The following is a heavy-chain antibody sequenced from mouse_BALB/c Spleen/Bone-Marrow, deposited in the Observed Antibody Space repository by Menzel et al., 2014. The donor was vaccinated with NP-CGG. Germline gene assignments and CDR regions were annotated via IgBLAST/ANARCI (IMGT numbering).Heavy chain of an antibody. Sequence: EVQLVESGPGLAKPSQSLSLTCTVTGYSITSDYAWNWIRQFPGNKLEWMGYINYSGSTSYNPSLKSRISITRDTSKNQFFLQLNSVTTEDTATYYCARSSYVMDYWGQGTSVTVSS. CDR2: INYSGST. CDR1: GYSITSDYA. CDR3: ARSSYVMDY. V-gene: IGHV3-2*02. J-gene: IGHJ4*01.